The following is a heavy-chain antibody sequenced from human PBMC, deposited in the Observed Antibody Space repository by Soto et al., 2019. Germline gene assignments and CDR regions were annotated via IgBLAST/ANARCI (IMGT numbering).Heavy chain of an antibody. CDR2: IIPIFGTS. CDR3: ARGYCTGGSRRFDK. D-gene: IGHD2-8*02. Sequence: QVQLVQSGAEVKKPGSAVKVSCKASGGTLSGYVIIWVRQAPGQGLEWMGGIIPIFGTSNFAQKFQGRVTITADESTTTVNMELSSLRSKDTALYYCARGYCTGGSRRFDKWGQGTLVTVSS. V-gene: IGHV1-69*01. CDR1: GGTLSGYV. J-gene: IGHJ4*02.